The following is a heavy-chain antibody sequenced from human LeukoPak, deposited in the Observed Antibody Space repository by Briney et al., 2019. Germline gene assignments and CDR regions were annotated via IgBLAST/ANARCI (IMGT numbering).Heavy chain of an antibody. CDR1: GDSVSSNSAA. CDR3: ARTLETGDYYYYYMDV. J-gene: IGHJ6*03. CDR2: TYYRSKWYN. D-gene: IGHD7-27*01. Sequence: SQTLSLTCAISGDSVSSNSAAWNWIRQSPSRGLEWLGRTYYRSKWYNDYAVSVKSRITISPDTSKNQFSLQLNSVTPEDTAVYYCARTLETGDYYYYYMDVWGKGTTVTVSS. V-gene: IGHV6-1*01.